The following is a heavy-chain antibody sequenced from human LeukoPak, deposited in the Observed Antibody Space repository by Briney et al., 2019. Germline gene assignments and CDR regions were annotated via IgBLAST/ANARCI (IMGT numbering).Heavy chain of an antibody. J-gene: IGHJ4*02. D-gene: IGHD1-26*01. V-gene: IGHV4-31*03. CDR1: GGSISSGGYY. Sequence: SQTLSLTCTVSGGSISSGGYYWSWIRQHPGKGLEWIGYIYYSGSTYYNPSLKSRVTISVNTSKNQFSLKLSSVTAADTAVYYCARAVGDQLDFDYWGQGTLVFVSS. CDR2: IYYSGST. CDR3: ARAVGDQLDFDY.